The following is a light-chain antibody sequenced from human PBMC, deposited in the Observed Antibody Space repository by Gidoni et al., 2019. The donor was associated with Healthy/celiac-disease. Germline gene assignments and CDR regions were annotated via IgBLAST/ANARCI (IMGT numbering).Light chain of an antibody. CDR2: AAS. V-gene: IGKV1-39*01. CDR1: QSIISY. J-gene: IGKJ4*01. CDR3: QQSYSTPIT. Sequence: DIQMTQSPSSLSASVGYRVTITCRASQSIISYLNWYQQKPVKAHKLLIYAASSLQSGVPSRFSGSGSGTDFTLTISSLQPEDFATYYCQQSYSTPITFGGGTKVEIK.